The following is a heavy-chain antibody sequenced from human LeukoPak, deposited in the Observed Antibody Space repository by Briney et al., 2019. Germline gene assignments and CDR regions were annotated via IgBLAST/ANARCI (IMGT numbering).Heavy chain of an antibody. CDR2: INPSGGST. Sequence: ASVKFSCKASGYTFTSYYIHWVRQAPGQGLEWMGIINPSGGSTSYAQHLQGRVTMTRDTSTSTVYMELTSLRSEDTAVYYRARAVAAWGYFDYWGQGTLVTVSS. CDR3: ARAVAAWGYFDY. J-gene: IGHJ4*02. D-gene: IGHD6-19*01. V-gene: IGHV1-46*04. CDR1: GYTFTSYY.